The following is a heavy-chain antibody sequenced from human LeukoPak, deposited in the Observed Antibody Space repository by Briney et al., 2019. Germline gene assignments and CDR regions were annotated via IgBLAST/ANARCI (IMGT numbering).Heavy chain of an antibody. CDR3: ARVPGATKNYYHYMDV. V-gene: IGHV4-34*01. D-gene: IGHD1-26*01. J-gene: IGHJ6*03. CDR1: GGSFSGYY. Sequence: SETLSLTCAVYGGSFSGYYWSWIRQPPGKGLEWIGEINHSGSTNYNPSLKSRVTISVDTSKNQFSLKLSSVTAADTAVYYCARVPGATKNYYHYMDVWGKGTTVTVSS. CDR2: INHSGST.